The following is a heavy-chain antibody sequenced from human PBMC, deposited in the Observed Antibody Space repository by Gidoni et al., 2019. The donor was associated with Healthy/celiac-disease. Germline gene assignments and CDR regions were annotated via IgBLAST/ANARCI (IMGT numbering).Heavy chain of an antibody. D-gene: IGHD2-2*01. Sequence: QVQLVESGGGVVQPGRSLRLSCAASGFTFSSYGMHWVRQAPGKGLEWVAVISYDGSNKYYADSVKGRVTISRDNSKNTLYLQMNSLRAEDTAVYYCAKEDCSSTSCYEPPQPQNYWGQGTLVTVSS. CDR2: ISYDGSNK. CDR3: AKEDCSSTSCYEPPQPQNY. V-gene: IGHV3-30*18. J-gene: IGHJ4*02. CDR1: GFTFSSYG.